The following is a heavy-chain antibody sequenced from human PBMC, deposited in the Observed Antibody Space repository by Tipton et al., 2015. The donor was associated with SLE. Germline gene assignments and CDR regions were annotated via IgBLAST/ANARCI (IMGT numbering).Heavy chain of an antibody. Sequence: TLSLTCTVSGGSISSHYWSWIRQPPGKGLEWIGYIYYSGSPNYNPSLKSRVTISVDTSKNHFSLKLSSVTAADTAVYYCAREGGWTFGIDVWGQGTTVTVSS. D-gene: IGHD3/OR15-3a*01. CDR2: IYYSGSP. V-gene: IGHV4-59*11. CDR1: GGSISSHY. CDR3: AREGGWTFGIDV. J-gene: IGHJ6*02.